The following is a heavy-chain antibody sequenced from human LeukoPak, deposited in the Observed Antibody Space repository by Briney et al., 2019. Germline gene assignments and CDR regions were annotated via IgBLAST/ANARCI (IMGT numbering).Heavy chain of an antibody. CDR3: ARGLYSGSSRDIS. Sequence: ASVKVSCKASGYTFTSYGISWVRQATGQGLEWMGWMNPNSGNTGYAQKFQGRVTITRNTSISTAYMELSSLRSEDTAVYYCARGLYSGSSRDISWGQGTLVTVSS. CDR2: MNPNSGNT. V-gene: IGHV1-8*03. CDR1: GYTFTSYG. J-gene: IGHJ4*02. D-gene: IGHD1-26*01.